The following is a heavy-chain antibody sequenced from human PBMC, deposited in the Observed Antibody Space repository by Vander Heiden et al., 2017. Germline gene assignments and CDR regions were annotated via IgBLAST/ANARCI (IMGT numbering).Heavy chain of an antibody. CDR3: AKVRLEWLLYNWFDP. CDR1: GFTFSSSG. Sequence: QGQLVESGGGVVQPGRSLRLSCAASGFTFSSSGMPWVRQAPGKGLEWVAVRSYDGINKYYADSVKGRFTISRDNSKNTLYLQMNSLRAEDTAVYYCAKVRLEWLLYNWFDPWGQGTLVTVSS. J-gene: IGHJ5*02. CDR2: RSYDGINK. V-gene: IGHV3-30*18. D-gene: IGHD3-3*01.